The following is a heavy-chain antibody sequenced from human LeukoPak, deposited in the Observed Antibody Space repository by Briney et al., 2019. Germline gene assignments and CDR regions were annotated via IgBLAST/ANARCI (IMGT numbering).Heavy chain of an antibody. CDR1: GGSVSSGSYY. V-gene: IGHV4-61*01. CDR2: IYYSGST. Sequence: SETLSLTCTVSGGSVSSGSYYWSWIRQPPGKGLEWIGYIYYSGSTNYNPSLKSRVTISVDTSKNQFSLKPSSVTAADTAVYYCARENGGGFDYWGQGTLVTVSS. D-gene: IGHD3-16*01. CDR3: ARENGGGFDY. J-gene: IGHJ4*02.